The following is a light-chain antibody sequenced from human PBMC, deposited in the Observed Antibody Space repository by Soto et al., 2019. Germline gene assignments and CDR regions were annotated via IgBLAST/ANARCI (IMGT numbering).Light chain of an antibody. CDR2: GAS. V-gene: IGKV3-15*01. CDR1: QTVHTN. Sequence: MTQPPSALSGYPGDRVTLSCRASQTVHTNLAWFQQKPGQAPKLLIYGASNRDTGVPARFTGSGSGTEFTLTISSMQSEDFAVYFCQQYNNWPPSTFAQGTKVDI. J-gene: IGKJ1*01. CDR3: QQYNNWPPST.